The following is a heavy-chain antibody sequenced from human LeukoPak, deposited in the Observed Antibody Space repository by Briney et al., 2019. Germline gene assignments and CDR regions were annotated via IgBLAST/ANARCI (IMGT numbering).Heavy chain of an antibody. J-gene: IGHJ4*02. V-gene: IGHV3-7*01. Sequence: GGSLRLSCEASGFTFSAYWMSWVRQAPGKGLEWVANIKQDGSEKYYVDSVKGRFTISRDNAKNSLYLQMNSLRAEDTAMYYCARDSAGNDYWGQGTLVTVSS. CDR3: ARDSAGNDY. D-gene: IGHD6-13*01. CDR2: IKQDGSEK. CDR1: GFTFSAYW.